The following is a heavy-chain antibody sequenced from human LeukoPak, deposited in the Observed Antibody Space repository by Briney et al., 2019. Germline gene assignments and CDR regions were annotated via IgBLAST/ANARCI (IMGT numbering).Heavy chain of an antibody. CDR2: INWNGGST. J-gene: IGHJ6*02. D-gene: IGHD2-15*01. V-gene: IGHV3-20*04. CDR3: AKESLTDCSGGSCYEAYYYGMDV. CDR1: GFTFDDYG. Sequence: RSGGSLRLSCAASGFTFDDYGMSWVRQAPGKGLEWVSGINWNGGSTGYADSVKGRFTISRDNSKNTLYLQMNSLRAEDTAVYYCAKESLTDCSGGSCYEAYYYGMDVWGQGTTVTVSS.